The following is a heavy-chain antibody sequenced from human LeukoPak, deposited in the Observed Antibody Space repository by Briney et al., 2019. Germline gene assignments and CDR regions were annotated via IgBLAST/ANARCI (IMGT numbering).Heavy chain of an antibody. Sequence: SETLSLTCTVSGGSISSYHWSWIRQPPGKGLEWIGYIYYSGSTNYNPSLKSRVTISVDTSKNQFSLKLSSVTAADTAVYYCARDTDGTATFDYWGQGTLVTVSS. D-gene: IGHD5-18*01. V-gene: IGHV4-59*01. CDR1: GGSISSYH. CDR3: ARDTDGTATFDY. J-gene: IGHJ4*02. CDR2: IYYSGST.